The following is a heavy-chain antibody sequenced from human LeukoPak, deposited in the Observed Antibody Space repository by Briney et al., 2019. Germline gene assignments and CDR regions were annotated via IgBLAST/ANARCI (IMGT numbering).Heavy chain of an antibody. CDR1: GYTFTSYY. J-gene: IGHJ4*02. V-gene: IGHV1-46*01. CDR2: INPSGGST. CDR3: ARGDQTYDILNYHVDY. D-gene: IGHD3-9*01. Sequence: ASVKVSCKASGYTFTSYYMHWVRQAPGQGLEGMGIINPSGGSTSYAEKFQGRVTMTRDTSTSTVYMELSSLRSEDTAVYYCARGDQTYDILNYHVDYWGQGTVVIVSS.